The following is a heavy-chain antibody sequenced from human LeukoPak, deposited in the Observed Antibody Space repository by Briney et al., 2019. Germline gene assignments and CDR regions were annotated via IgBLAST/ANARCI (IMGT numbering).Heavy chain of an antibody. Sequence: GGSLRLSCAASGFTLSNYWMSWVRQAPGKGLEWVANINRDGSEKYYVDSVRGRFTISRDNAENSLYLQMNSLRAEDTAVYYCAKPASSEYYYYGMDVWGQGTTVTVSS. CDR3: AKPASSEYYYYGMDV. D-gene: IGHD2-2*01. CDR1: GFTLSNYW. J-gene: IGHJ6*02. CDR2: INRDGSEK. V-gene: IGHV3-7*03.